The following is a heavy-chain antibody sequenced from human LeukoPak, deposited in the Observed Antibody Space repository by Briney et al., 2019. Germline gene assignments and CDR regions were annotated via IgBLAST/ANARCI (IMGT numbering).Heavy chain of an antibody. J-gene: IGHJ6*04. D-gene: IGHD3-10*02. CDR3: AELGITMIGGV. CDR2: INQDGSET. CDR1: GFTFSNYW. V-gene: IGHV3-7*01. Sequence: GGSLRLSCAASGFTFSNYWMSWVRQAPGKGLEWVANINQDGSETYYADSVKGRFTMSRDNAKNSLYLQMNSLRAEDTAVYYCAELGITMIGGVWGKGTTVTISS.